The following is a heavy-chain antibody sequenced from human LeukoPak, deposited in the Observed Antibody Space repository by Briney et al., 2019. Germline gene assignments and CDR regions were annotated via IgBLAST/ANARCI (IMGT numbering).Heavy chain of an antibody. Sequence: PGGSLRLSCAASGFTFSSYWMSWVRQAPGKGLEWVANIKQDGSEKYYVGSVKGRFTISRDNAKNSLYLQMDSLRAEDTAVYYCARDVVSSGWDAFDIWGQGTMVTVSS. J-gene: IGHJ3*02. CDR3: ARDVVSSGWDAFDI. V-gene: IGHV3-7*03. CDR1: GFTFSSYW. D-gene: IGHD6-19*01. CDR2: IKQDGSEK.